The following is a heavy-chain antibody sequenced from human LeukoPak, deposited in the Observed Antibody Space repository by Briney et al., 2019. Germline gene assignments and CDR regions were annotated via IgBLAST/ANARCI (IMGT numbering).Heavy chain of an antibody. V-gene: IGHV3-23*01. CDR3: AKMGWTAYDYTNY. Sequence: GGSLRLSCAASGITFSRYVMSWVRQAPGKGLEWVSVISDSGADTYYTDSVKGRFTISRDSSKNTLYLQMNSLRAEDTAVYYCAKMGWTAYDYTNYWGQGTLVTVSS. J-gene: IGHJ4*02. CDR1: GITFSRYV. CDR2: ISDSGADT. D-gene: IGHD5-12*01.